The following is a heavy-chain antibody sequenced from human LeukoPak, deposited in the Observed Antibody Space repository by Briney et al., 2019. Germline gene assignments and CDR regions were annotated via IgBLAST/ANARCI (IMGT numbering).Heavy chain of an antibody. D-gene: IGHD2-2*01. Sequence: GRSLRLSCAASGFTFEHFAMHWVRQAPGKGLERVSGISWNSGRVDYADSVKGRFTISRDNAKNSLYLQMNSLRVEDMALYYCANGCSSSSCYSAFDIWGQGTMVTVSS. CDR3: ANGCSSSSCYSAFDI. J-gene: IGHJ3*02. CDR1: GFTFEHFA. CDR2: ISWNSGRV. V-gene: IGHV3-9*03.